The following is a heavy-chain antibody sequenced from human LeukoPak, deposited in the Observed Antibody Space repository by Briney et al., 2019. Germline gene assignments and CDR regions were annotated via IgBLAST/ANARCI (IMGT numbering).Heavy chain of an antibody. D-gene: IGHD3-10*01. CDR1: GYTFTSYG. Sequence: ASVKVSCKASGYTFTSYGISWVRQAPGQGLEWMGWISAYNGNTNYAQKLQGRVTMTTDTSTSTAYMELRSLRSDDTAVYYCARGLPVPVAFIIYFHYYMDVWGKGTTVTVSS. J-gene: IGHJ6*03. V-gene: IGHV1-18*01. CDR2: ISAYNGNT. CDR3: ARGLPVPVAFIIYFHYYMDV.